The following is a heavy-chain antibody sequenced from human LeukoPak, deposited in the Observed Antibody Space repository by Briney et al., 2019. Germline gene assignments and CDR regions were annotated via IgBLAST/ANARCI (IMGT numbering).Heavy chain of an antibody. Sequence: QTLSLTCAISGDSVSSNSAAWNWIRQSPSRGLERLGRTYYRSKWYNDYAVSVKSRITINPDTSKNQFSLQLNSVTPEDTAVYYCAREGVYCSGGSCYSDYYYYGMDVWGQGTTVTVSS. CDR1: GDSVSSNSAA. D-gene: IGHD2-15*01. CDR2: TYYRSKWYN. V-gene: IGHV6-1*01. CDR3: AREGVYCSGGSCYSDYYYYGMDV. J-gene: IGHJ6*02.